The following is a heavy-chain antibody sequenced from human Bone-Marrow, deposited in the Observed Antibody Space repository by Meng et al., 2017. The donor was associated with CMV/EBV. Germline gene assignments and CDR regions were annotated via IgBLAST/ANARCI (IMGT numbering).Heavy chain of an antibody. CDR2: IYPGDSDT. CDR3: VRQATADY. CDR1: GYNFTTYW. D-gene: IGHD1-26*01. J-gene: IGHJ4*02. V-gene: IGHV5-51*01. Sequence: KVSCKGSGYNFTTYWIGWVRQMPGKGLEWMGTIYPGDSDTRYSPSFQGQVTISADKSVSTAYLQWSSLKASDSAMYYCVRQATADYWGQGTLVTVSS.